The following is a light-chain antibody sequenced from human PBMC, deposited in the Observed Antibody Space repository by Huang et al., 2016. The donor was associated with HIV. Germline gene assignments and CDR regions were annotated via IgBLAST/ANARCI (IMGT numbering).Light chain of an antibody. J-gene: IGKJ1*01. CDR1: QSITSN. V-gene: IGKV3-15*01. CDR2: AAS. Sequence: EIVMTQYPATLSVSPGERATLSCRASQSITSNLTGYQQKPGQAPRPLIYAASTRATGIPARFSGSGSGTEFTLSISSLQSEDFAVYYCQQYNNWPPWTFGQGTKVEIK. CDR3: QQYNNWPPWT.